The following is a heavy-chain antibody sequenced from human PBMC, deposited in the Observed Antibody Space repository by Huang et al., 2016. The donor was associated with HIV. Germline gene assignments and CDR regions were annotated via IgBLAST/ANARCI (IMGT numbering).Heavy chain of an antibody. J-gene: IGHJ5*02. CDR3: AAHGRIVGIPAAPLRFDP. V-gene: IGHV4-39*01. D-gene: IGHD6-13*01. CDR1: GGSISSSSYY. Sequence: QLQLQESGPGLVKPSETLSLTCTVSGGSISSSSYYWGWIRQPPGKGLAWMGSIDHSGTTYYNPARKSRVTISVDTSRTQFPLKLSSVTAADTAVYYCAAHGRIVGIPAAPLRFDPWGQGTLVTVSS. CDR2: IDHSGTT.